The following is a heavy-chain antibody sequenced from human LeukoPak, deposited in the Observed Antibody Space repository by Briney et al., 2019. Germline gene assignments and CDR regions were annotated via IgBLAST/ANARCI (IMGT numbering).Heavy chain of an antibody. J-gene: IGHJ4*02. V-gene: IGHV4-34*01. D-gene: IGHD4-17*01. CDR3: ARGRVTTVTSYIDY. CDR2: INHGGST. Sequence: PSETLSLTCTVSGGSISSYYWSWIRQSPGKGLEWIGDINHGGSTNYSPSLKSRVSVASDTFKKQFSLRLTSVTAADTAVYFCARGRVTTVTSYIDYWGQGTLVTVSS. CDR1: GGSISSYY.